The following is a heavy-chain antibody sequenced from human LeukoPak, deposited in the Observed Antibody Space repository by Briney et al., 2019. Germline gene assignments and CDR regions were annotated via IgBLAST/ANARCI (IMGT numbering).Heavy chain of an antibody. J-gene: IGHJ4*02. CDR3: AYSCSWTSYFDY. V-gene: IGHV4-4*07. CDR2: IYTSGST. CDR1: GGSISSYY. D-gene: IGHD6-13*01. Sequence: SETLSLTCTVSGGSISSYYWSWIRQPAGKGLEWIGRIYTSGSTNYNPSLKSRVTMSVDTSKNQFSLKLSSVTAADTAVYYCAYSCSWTSYFDYWGQGTLVTVSS.